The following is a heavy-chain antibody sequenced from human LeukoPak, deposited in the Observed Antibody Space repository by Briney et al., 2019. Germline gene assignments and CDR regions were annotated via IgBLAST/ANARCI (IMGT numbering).Heavy chain of an antibody. CDR3: ARPAIPANLPPYSNYVNYYYGMDV. D-gene: IGHD4-11*01. CDR1: GFTFSSYA. Sequence: HPGGSLRLSCAASGFTFSSYAMKWVRQAPGKGLVWVSRINSDGSSTSYADSVKGRFTISRDNAKNTLYLQMNSLRAEDTAVYYCARPAIPANLPPYSNYVNYYYGMDVWGQGTTVTVSS. CDR2: INSDGSST. J-gene: IGHJ6*02. V-gene: IGHV3-74*01.